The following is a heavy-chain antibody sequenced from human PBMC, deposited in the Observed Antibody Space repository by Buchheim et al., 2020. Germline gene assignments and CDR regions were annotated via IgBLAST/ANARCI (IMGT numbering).Heavy chain of an antibody. CDR3: ARVSNWDLDY. J-gene: IGHJ4*02. V-gene: IGHV3-7*01. Sequence: EVQLVESGGGLVQPGGSLRLSCAASGFTFSSYWMSWVRQAPGKGLEWVASIRQDGGDKYYMDSVEGRFTISRDNAKTSLSLQMNSLRAEDTAVYYCARVSNWDLDYWGQGTL. CDR1: GFTFSSYW. CDR2: IRQDGGDK. D-gene: IGHD7-27*01.